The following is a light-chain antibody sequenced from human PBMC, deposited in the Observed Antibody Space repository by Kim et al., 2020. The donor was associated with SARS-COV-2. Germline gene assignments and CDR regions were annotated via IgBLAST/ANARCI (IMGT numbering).Light chain of an antibody. CDR1: RSISSW. CDR3: QQYSYYRT. V-gene: IGKV1-5*03. Sequence: DIQMTQSPSTLSASVGDRVTITCRASRSISSWLAWYQQKPGKAPKLLIFKASSLESGVPSRFSGSGSGTEFTLTISSLQPDDFAIYYCQQYSYYRTFGQGTKVDIK. CDR2: KAS. J-gene: IGKJ1*01.